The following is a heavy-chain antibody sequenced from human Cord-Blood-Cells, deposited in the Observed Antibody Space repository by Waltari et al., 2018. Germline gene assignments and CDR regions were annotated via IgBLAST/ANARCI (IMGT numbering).Heavy chain of an antibody. J-gene: IGHJ5*02. V-gene: IGHV4-61*09. CDR2: IYTSGST. Sequence: QVQLQESGPGLVKPSQTLSLTCTVSGGSISSGSYYWSWIRQPAGKGLEWIGYIYTSGSTNYNPSLKSRVTISVDTSKNQFSLKLSSGTAADTAVYYCARGIAAAGNLNWFDPWGQGTLVTVSS. D-gene: IGHD6-13*01. CDR3: ARGIAAAGNLNWFDP. CDR1: GGSISSGSYY.